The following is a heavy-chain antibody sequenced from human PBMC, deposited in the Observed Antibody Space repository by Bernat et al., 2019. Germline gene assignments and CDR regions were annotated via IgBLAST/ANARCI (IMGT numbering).Heavy chain of an antibody. CDR3: ARDSTNMVQGVPGYYYYYYMDV. V-gene: IGHV3-21*05. J-gene: IGHJ6*03. CDR2: SSSSSSYI. CDR1: GFTFSSYS. D-gene: IGHD3-10*01. Sequence: EVQLVESGGGLVKPGGSLRLSCAASGFTFSSYSMNWVRQAPGKGLEWVSYSSSSSSYIYYADSVKGRFTISRDNAKNSLYLQMNSLRAEDTAVYYCARDSTNMVQGVPGYYYYYYMDVWGKGTTVTVSS.